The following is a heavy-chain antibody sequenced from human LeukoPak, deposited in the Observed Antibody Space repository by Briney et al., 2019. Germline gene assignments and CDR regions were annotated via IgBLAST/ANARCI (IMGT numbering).Heavy chain of an antibody. D-gene: IGHD6-19*01. J-gene: IGHJ4*02. V-gene: IGHV3-21*01. CDR1: GFTFSSYS. CDR3: ARSGGVAADFDY. Sequence: PGGSLRLSCAASGFTFSSYSMNWVRQAPGKGLEWVSSISSSSSYIYYADSVKGRFTISRDNAKNSLYLQMNSLRAEDTAVYYCARSGGVAADFDYWGQGTLVTVSS. CDR2: ISSSSSYI.